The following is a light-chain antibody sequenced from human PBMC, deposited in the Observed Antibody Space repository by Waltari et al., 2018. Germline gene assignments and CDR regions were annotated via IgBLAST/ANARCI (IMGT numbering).Light chain of an antibody. J-gene: IGLJ1*01. CDR2: EVN. V-gene: IGLV2-8*01. CDR3: SSHGGSDKFYV. Sequence: QSAMTQPPSDSGPPGQSVAIPCTRTSRDIGRYDFVSCYQQHPGKAPTLIISEVNKRPSGVPDRFSGAKSGNTASLTVSGLQAEDEADYYCSSHGGSDKFYVFGTGTKVTVL. CDR1: SRDIGRYDF.